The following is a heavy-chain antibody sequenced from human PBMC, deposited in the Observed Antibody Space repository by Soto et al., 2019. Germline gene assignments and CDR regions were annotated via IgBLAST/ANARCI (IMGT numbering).Heavy chain of an antibody. CDR2: ILVGGST. D-gene: IGHD1-1*01. J-gene: IGHJ3*01. V-gene: IGHV3-23*01. CDR3: AKATATSGGAFEV. CDR1: GFICSSYD. Sequence: GGSLRLSCAVSGFICSSYDMSWVRQAPGKGLEWVSTILVGGSTHYEDSVKGRFTISRDTSKNTVYLQMNRLTGGDTAVYYCAKATATSGGAFEVYGQGTMVTVSS.